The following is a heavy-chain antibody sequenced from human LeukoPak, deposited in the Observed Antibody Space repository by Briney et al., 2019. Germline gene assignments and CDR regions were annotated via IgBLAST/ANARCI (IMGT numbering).Heavy chain of an antibody. CDR1: GGSISSSSYY. CDR3: ARGPENLDYYDSSGYRNGGNIDY. Sequence: SETLSLTCTVSGGSISSSSYYWGWIRQPPGKGLEWIGSIYYSGSTYYNPSLKSRVTISVDTSKNQFSLKLSSVTAADTAVYYCARGPENLDYYDSSGYRNGGNIDYWGQGTLVTVSS. J-gene: IGHJ4*02. CDR2: IYYSGST. D-gene: IGHD3-22*01. V-gene: IGHV4-39*01.